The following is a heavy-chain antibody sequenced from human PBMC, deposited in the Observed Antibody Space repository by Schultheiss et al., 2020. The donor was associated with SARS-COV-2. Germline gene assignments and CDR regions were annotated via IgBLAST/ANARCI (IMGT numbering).Heavy chain of an antibody. CDR2: ISSSSSYI. Sequence: GGSLRLSCAASGFTFSNAWMNWVRQAPGKGLEWVSSISSSSSYIYYADSVKGRFTISRDNAKNSLYLQMNSLKTEDTAVYYCARASRRSGSWYYFDYWGQGTLVTVSS. CDR3: ARASRRSGSWYYFDY. D-gene: IGHD1-26*01. J-gene: IGHJ4*02. CDR1: GFTFSNAW. V-gene: IGHV3-21*04.